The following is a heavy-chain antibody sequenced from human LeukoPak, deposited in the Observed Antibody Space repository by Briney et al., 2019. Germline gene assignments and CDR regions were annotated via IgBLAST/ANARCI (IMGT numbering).Heavy chain of an antibody. V-gene: IGHV3-33*01. CDR2: IWYDGSNK. J-gene: IGHJ6*02. CDR1: GFTFSSYG. CDR3: ARDLIVVVPAAMYYYGMDV. D-gene: IGHD2-2*01. Sequence: GVSLRLSCAASGFTFSSYGMHWVRQAPGKGLEWVAVIWYDGSNKYYADSVKGRFTISRDNSKNTLYLQMNSLRAEDTAVYYCARDLIVVVPAAMYYYGMDVWGQGTTVTVSS.